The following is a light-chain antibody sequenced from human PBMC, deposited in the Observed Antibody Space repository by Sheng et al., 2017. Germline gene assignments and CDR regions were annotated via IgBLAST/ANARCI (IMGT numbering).Light chain of an antibody. J-gene: IGKJ4*01. CDR2: KAS. CDR3: QQYDSYPLT. Sequence: DIQMTQSPSTLSASVGDRVTITCRASQSISYWLAWYQKKPGKAPKFLIYKASNLESGVPSRFSGSAYGTEFTLTIDTLQPDDFATYYCQQYDSYPLTFGGGTKVEIK. V-gene: IGKV1-5*03. CDR1: QSISYW.